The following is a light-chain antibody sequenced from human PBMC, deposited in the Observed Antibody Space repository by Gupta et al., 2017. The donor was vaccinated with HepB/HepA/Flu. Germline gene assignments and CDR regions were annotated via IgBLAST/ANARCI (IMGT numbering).Light chain of an antibody. J-gene: IGKJ4*01. Sequence: DILMTQSPSSLSASVGDSVTITCRASQDISTYLNWYQQKPGKAPKLLIYGASSLQSGVPSRFSGSGSGTGFALTIRSLQPEDFATYYCQQSYSPLTFGGGTKVEIK. CDR2: GAS. CDR1: QDISTY. CDR3: QQSYSPLT. V-gene: IGKV1-39*01.